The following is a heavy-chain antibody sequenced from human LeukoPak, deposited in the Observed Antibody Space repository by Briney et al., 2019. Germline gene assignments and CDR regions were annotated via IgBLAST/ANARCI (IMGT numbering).Heavy chain of an antibody. CDR1: GFTFSSYW. V-gene: IGHV3-7*01. CDR2: IKQDGSEK. J-gene: IGHJ4*02. CDR3: ARLTKNAYDSSGGFDY. Sequence: GGSLRLSCAASGFTFSSYWMSWVRQAPGKGLEWVANIKQDGSEKYYVDSVKGRFTISRDNAKNSLYLQMNSLRAEDTAVYYCARLTKNAYDSSGGFDYWGQGTLVTVSS. D-gene: IGHD3-22*01.